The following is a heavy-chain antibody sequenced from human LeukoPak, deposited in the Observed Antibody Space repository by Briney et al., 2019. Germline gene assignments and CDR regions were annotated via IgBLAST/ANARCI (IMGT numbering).Heavy chain of an antibody. V-gene: IGHV3-48*03. CDR1: GFTFSSYE. CDR2: ISSSGSTM. Sequence: GGSLRLSCAASGFTFSSYEMNWVRQAPGKGLEWVSYISSSGSTMYYADSVKGRFTISRDNAKNSLYLQMNSLRAEDTAVYYCARETGSFDYWGQGTLVTVSS. J-gene: IGHJ4*02. CDR3: ARETGSFDY.